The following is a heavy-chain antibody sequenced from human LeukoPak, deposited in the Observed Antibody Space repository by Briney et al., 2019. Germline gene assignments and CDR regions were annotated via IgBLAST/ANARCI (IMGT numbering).Heavy chain of an antibody. V-gene: IGHV3-21*01. D-gene: IGHD6-13*01. Sequence: PGGSLRLSCAASGFSVISNYMNWVRQAPGKGLEWVSSISSSSSYIYYADSVKGRFTISRDNAKNSLYLQMNSLRAEDTAVYYCARDRSGSSWRNYYYYYYMDVWGKGTTVTISS. CDR3: ARDRSGSSWRNYYYYYYMDV. CDR2: ISSSSSYI. J-gene: IGHJ6*03. CDR1: GFSVISNY.